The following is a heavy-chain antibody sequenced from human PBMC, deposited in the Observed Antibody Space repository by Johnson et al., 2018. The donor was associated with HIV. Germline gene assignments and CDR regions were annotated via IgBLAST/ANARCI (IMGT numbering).Heavy chain of an antibody. V-gene: IGHV3-7*01. Sequence: VQLVESGGGLVQPGGSLRLSCVASGFTFSSYWMNWVRQAPGKGLEWVANIKQNGSEKYYADSVKGRVTISRDNSKNTLYLQMNSLRAEDTAVYYCARDIAAAGNDAFDIWGQGTMVTVSS. D-gene: IGHD6-13*01. J-gene: IGHJ3*02. CDR1: GFTFSSYW. CDR2: IKQNGSEK. CDR3: ARDIAAAGNDAFDI.